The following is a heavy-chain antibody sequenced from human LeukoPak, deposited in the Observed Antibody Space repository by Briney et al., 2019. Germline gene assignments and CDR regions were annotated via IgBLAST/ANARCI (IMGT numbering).Heavy chain of an antibody. Sequence: SQTLSLTCAVSGGSISSSNWWSWVRQPPGKGLEWIGEIYHSGSTNYNPSLKSRVTISVDKSKNQFSLKLSSVTAADTAVYYCARFLGYCSSTSCYRRPTSYNWFDPWGQGTLVTVSS. CDR1: GGSISSSNW. V-gene: IGHV4-4*02. D-gene: IGHD2-2*02. J-gene: IGHJ5*02. CDR3: ARFLGYCSSTSCYRRPTSYNWFDP. CDR2: IYHSGST.